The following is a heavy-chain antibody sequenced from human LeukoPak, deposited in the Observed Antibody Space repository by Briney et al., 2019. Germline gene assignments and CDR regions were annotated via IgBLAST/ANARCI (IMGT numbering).Heavy chain of an antibody. D-gene: IGHD2-8*01. V-gene: IGHV4-30-2*01. CDR1: GGSISGGGYS. Sequence: PSQTLSLTCAVSGGSISGGGYSWSWLRQPPGKGLEWIGYIYHSGSTYYNPSLKSRVTISVDRSKNQFSLKLSSVTAADTAVYYCARGRMRNWFDPWGQGTLVTVSS. J-gene: IGHJ5*02. CDR2: IYHSGST. CDR3: ARGRMRNWFDP.